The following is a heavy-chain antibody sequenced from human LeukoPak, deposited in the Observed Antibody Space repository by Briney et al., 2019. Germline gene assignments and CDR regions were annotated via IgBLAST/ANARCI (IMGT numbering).Heavy chain of an antibody. J-gene: IGHJ4*02. V-gene: IGHV3-23*01. Sequence: QPGGSLRLSCAASGFTFSSYAMSWVRQAPGKGLEWVSAISGSGGSTYYADSVKGRFTISRDNFKNTLYLQMNSLRAEDTAVYYCARKSYTSGCFDYWGQGTLVTVSS. CDR1: GFTFSSYA. D-gene: IGHD6-19*01. CDR2: ISGSGGST. CDR3: ARKSYTSGCFDY.